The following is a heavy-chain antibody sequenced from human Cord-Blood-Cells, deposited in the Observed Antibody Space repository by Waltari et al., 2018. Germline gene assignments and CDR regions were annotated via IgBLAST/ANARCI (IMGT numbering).Heavy chain of an antibody. V-gene: IGHV3-7*01. D-gene: IGHD6-6*01. CDR3: ARDRDSSSSGDY. CDR2: IKQDGSEK. J-gene: IGHJ4*02. CDR1: GCTFSSYW. Sequence: EVQLVESGGGLVQPGGSLRLSCAASGCTFSSYWRSWVRQAPGKGLEWVANIKQDGSEKYYVDSVKGRFTISRDNAKNSLYLQMNSLRAEDTAVYYCARDRDSSSSGDYWGQGTLVTVSS.